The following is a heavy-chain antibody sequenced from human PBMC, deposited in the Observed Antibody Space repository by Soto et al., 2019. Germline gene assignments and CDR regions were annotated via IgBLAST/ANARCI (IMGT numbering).Heavy chain of an antibody. Sequence: QVQLVQSGAEVKKPGASVKVSCKASGYTFTGYYMHWVRQAPGQGLEWMGWINPNSGGTNYVQKFQGWVTMTRDTSISTAYMELSRLRSDDTAMYYCARGPPSFTVFGEMLYGMDVLGQETTVTVSS. CDR3: ARGPPSFTVFGEMLYGMDV. J-gene: IGHJ6*02. CDR2: INPNSGGT. CDR1: GYTFTGYY. D-gene: IGHD3-3*01. V-gene: IGHV1-2*04.